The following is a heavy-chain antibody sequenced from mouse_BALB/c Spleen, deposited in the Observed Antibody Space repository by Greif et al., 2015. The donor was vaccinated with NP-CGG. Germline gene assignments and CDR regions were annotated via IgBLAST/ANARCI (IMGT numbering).Heavy chain of an antibody. CDR1: GFTFSSYA. CDR3: ARETGGYAMDY. CDR2: ISSGGSYT. J-gene: IGHJ4*01. Sequence: EVQVVESGGGLVKPGGSLKLSCAASGFTFSSYAMSWVRQSPEKRLEWVAEISSGGSYTYYPDAVTGRFTISRDNAKNTLYLEMSSLRSEDTAMYYCARETGGYAMDYWGQGTSVTVSS. V-gene: IGHV5-9-4*01.